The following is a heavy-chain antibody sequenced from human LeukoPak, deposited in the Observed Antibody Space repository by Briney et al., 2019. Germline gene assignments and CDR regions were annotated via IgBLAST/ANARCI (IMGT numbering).Heavy chain of an antibody. J-gene: IGHJ5*02. Sequence: GASLKISCKGSGSSFTSYWIGWVRPLPGKGLEWMGIIYPGDSDTRYSPSFQGQVTISADKSISTAYLQWSSLKASDTAMYYCARQGCKGVVVAATPVCNWFDPWGQGTLVTVSS. CDR2: IYPGDSDT. D-gene: IGHD2-15*01. CDR1: GSSFTSYW. CDR3: ARQGCKGVVVAATPVCNWFDP. V-gene: IGHV5-51*01.